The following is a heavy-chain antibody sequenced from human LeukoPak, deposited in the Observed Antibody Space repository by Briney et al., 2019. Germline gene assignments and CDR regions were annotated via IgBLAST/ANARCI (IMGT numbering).Heavy chain of an antibody. CDR1: GGSFSGYY. CDR3: ARHLRLGEQQLEGGYFDY. J-gene: IGHJ4*02. Sequence: SETLSLTCAVYGGSFSGYYWSWIRQPPGKGLEWIGEINHSGSTNYNPSLKSRVTISVDTSKNQFSLKLSSVTAADTAVYYCARHLRLGEQQLEGGYFDYWGQGTLVTVSS. CDR2: INHSGST. V-gene: IGHV4-34*01. D-gene: IGHD6-13*01.